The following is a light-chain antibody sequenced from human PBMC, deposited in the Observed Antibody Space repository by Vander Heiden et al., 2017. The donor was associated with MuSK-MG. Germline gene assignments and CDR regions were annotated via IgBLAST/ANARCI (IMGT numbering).Light chain of an antibody. Sequence: YVLTQPPSVSVAPGQTTSLTRGGDNIGGKSVHWYQVKPGQAPVLVMYYDIDRPSGIPERFSGSNSGNTATLTISRVEDGDEADYYCQVWDSSSDSVIFGGGTKLTVL. CDR1: NIGGKS. CDR3: QVWDSSSDSVI. J-gene: IGLJ2*01. V-gene: IGLV3-21*04. CDR2: YDI.